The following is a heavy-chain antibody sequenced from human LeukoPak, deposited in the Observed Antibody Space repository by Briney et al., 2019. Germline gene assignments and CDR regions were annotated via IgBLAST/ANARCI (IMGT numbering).Heavy chain of an antibody. CDR2: IYAGSET. Sequence: PGGSLRLSCAASGFTVSTTYMTWVRQAPGKGLEWVSAIYAGSETYYADSVKGRFTISRDNSKNMLHLQMNSLRGEDTAVYYCARGYGAGRGDNWFDPWGQGTLVTVSS. CDR3: ARGYGAGRGDNWFDP. J-gene: IGHJ5*02. CDR1: GFTVSTTY. V-gene: IGHV3-53*01. D-gene: IGHD4/OR15-4a*01.